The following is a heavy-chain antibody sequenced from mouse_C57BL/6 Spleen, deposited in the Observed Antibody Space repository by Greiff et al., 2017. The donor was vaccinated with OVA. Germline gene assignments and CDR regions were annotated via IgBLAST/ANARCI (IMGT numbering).Heavy chain of an antibody. D-gene: IGHD2-4*01. J-gene: IGHJ1*03. CDR2: ISSGSSTI. CDR3: ARDGTIDDYLWYFDV. V-gene: IGHV5-17*01. Sequence: EVHLVESGGGLVKPGGSLKLSCAASGFTFSDYGMHWVRQAPEKGLEWVAYISSGSSTIYYADTVKGRFTISRDNAKNTLFLQMTSLRSEDTAMYYCARDGTIDDYLWYFDVWGTGTTVTVSS. CDR1: GFTFSDYG.